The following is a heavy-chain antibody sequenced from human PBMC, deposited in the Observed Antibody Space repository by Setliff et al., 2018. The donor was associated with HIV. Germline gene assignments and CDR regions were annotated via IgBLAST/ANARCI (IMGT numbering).Heavy chain of an antibody. CDR3: ARRGAYYDILTGYRSHYFDY. V-gene: IGHV4-39*01. Sequence: SETLSLTCTVSGGSISSGGYYWGWIRQPPGKGLEWIGSIYYSGSTYYNPSLKSRVTISVDTSKNQFSLKLSSVTAADTAVYYCARRGAYYDILTGYRSHYFDYWGQGTLVTVSS. CDR1: GGSISSGGYY. J-gene: IGHJ4*02. D-gene: IGHD3-9*01. CDR2: IYYSGST.